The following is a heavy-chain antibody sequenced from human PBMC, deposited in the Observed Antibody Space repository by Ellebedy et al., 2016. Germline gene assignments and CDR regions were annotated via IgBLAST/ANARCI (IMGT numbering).Heavy chain of an antibody. CDR3: ARDHYKGCDY. Sequence: ASVKVSXXASGYTFTSYYMHWVRQAPGQGLEWMGIINPSGGSTSYAQKFQGRVTMTRNTSTSTVYMELSSLRSEDTAVYYCARDHYKGCDYWGQGTLVTVSS. V-gene: IGHV1-46*01. CDR2: INPSGGST. J-gene: IGHJ4*02. D-gene: IGHD4-11*01. CDR1: GYTFTSYY.